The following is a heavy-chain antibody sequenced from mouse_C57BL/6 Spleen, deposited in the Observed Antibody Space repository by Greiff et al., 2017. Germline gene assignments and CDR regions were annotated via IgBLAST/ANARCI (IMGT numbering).Heavy chain of an antibody. CDR2: ISYDGSN. CDR3: ARKGDGYFAY. V-gene: IGHV3-6*01. J-gene: IGHJ3*01. Sequence: DVKLVESGPGLVKPSQSLSLTCSVTGYSITSGYYWNWIRQFPGNKLEWMGYISYDGSNNYNPSLKNRISITRDTSKNQFFLKLNSVTTEDTATYYCARKGDGYFAYWGQGTLVTVSA. D-gene: IGHD2-3*01. CDR1: GYSITSGYY.